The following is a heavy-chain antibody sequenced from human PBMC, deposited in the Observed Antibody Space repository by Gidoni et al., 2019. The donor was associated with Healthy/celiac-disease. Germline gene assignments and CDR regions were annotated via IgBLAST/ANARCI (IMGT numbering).Heavy chain of an antibody. Sequence: EVQLVESGGGLVQPGGSLRLSCAASGFTVSSNYMRWVRQAPGKGLEWVSVIYSGGSTYYADSVKGRFTISRHNSKNTLYLQMNSLRAEDTAVYYCARVIRYCSGGSCYQGYGMDVWGQGTTVTVSS. V-gene: IGHV3-53*04. J-gene: IGHJ6*02. CDR1: GFTVSSNY. D-gene: IGHD2-15*01. CDR2: IYSGGST. CDR3: ARVIRYCSGGSCYQGYGMDV.